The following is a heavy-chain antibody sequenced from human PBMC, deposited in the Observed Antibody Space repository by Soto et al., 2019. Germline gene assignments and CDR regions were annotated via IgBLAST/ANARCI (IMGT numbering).Heavy chain of an antibody. D-gene: IGHD5-12*01. CDR1: GGTFSSYT. J-gene: IGHJ3*02. CDR3: SRNRGYDYFGAFDI. V-gene: IGHV1-69*02. CDR2: IIPILGIA. Sequence: GASVKVSCKASGGTFSSYTISWVRQAPGQGLEWMGRIIPILGIANYAQKFQGRVTITADKSTSTAYMELSSLRSEDTAVYYCSRNRGYDYFGAFDIWGKGTMVTVSS.